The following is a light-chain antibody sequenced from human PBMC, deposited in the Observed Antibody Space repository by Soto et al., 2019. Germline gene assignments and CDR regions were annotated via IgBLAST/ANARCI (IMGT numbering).Light chain of an antibody. CDR1: SSDVGSYNL. J-gene: IGLJ3*02. V-gene: IGLV2-23*02. Sequence: QSALTQPASVSGSPGQSITISCTGTSSDVGSYNLVSWYQQHPGKAPKLMIYEVSKRPSGVSNRFSGSKSGNTASLTVSALQAEDEADYYCCSYAGSSTWVFGGGTKVTVL. CDR3: CSYAGSSTWV. CDR2: EVS.